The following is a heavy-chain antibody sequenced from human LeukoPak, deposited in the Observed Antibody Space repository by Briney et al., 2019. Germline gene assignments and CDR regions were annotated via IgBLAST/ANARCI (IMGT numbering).Heavy chain of an antibody. Sequence: ASVKVSCKVSGYTLTELSMHWVRQAPGKGLEWMGGFDPEDGETIYAQKFQGRVTMTEDTSTDTAYMELSSLRSEDTAVYYCATGWLVVVVAATEGAFDIWGQGTMVTVSS. CDR3: ATGWLVVVVAATEGAFDI. D-gene: IGHD2-15*01. V-gene: IGHV1-24*01. J-gene: IGHJ3*02. CDR2: FDPEDGET. CDR1: GYTLTELS.